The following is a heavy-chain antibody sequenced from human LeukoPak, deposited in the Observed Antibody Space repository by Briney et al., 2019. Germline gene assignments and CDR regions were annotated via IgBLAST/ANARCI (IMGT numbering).Heavy chain of an antibody. D-gene: IGHD5-18*01. V-gene: IGHV3-74*01. Sequence: PGGSLRLSCAASGFTFSTYWMHWVRQAPGKGLVWVSRINGDGSSSTYADSVKGRFTISRDNAKNSLYLQMNSLRAEDTAVYYCARDPVSTAMPNYWGQGTLVTVSS. CDR3: ARDPVSTAMPNY. CDR1: GFTFSTYW. J-gene: IGHJ4*02. CDR2: INGDGSSS.